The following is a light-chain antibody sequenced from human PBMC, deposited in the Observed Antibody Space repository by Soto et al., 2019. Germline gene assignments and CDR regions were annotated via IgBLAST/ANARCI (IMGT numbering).Light chain of an antibody. CDR2: GAS. V-gene: IGKV1-39*01. CDR3: QKYNSAPRT. J-gene: IGKJ1*01. Sequence: DIQMTQSPSSLSASVGDRVTSTCQTSQSINTYLNWYQQKPGKAPKLLIYGASSLQSGVPLRFSGSGSGTDFTLTISSLQPEDVATYYCQKYNSAPRTFGQGTTGDIK. CDR1: QSINTY.